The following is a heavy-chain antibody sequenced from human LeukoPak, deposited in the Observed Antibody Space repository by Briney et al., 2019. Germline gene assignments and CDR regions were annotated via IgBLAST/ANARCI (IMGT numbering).Heavy chain of an antibody. CDR2: INEDGGTI. CDR3: VRDFGGPSDY. J-gene: IGHJ4*02. CDR1: GFTTSSYW. V-gene: IGHV3-74*01. D-gene: IGHD4-23*01. Sequence: HSGGSLRLSCAASGFTTSSYWMHWVRQVPGMGLVWVSRINEDGGTINYADSVRGRFTISRDYATNTVYLQMNSLRADDTAVYHCVRDFGGPSDYWGQGTLVTVAS.